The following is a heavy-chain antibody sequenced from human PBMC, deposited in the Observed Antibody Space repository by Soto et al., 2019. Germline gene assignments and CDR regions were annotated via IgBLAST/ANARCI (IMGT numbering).Heavy chain of an antibody. CDR2: TYYESKWYN. CDR3: TRGFMATGFAY. V-gene: IGHV6-1*01. CDR1: GDSVSRNSAV. Sequence: PSQTLSLTCAISGDSVSRNSAVWNWVRQSPSRGLEWLGRTYYESKWYNDYAVSVQSRITVNPDTSKNQFSLQLNSVTPEDMAIYYCTRGFMATGFAYWSQGTLVTVSS. J-gene: IGHJ4*02.